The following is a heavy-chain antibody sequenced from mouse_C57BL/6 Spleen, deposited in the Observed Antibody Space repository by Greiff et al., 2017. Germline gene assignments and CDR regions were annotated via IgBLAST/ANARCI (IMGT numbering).Heavy chain of an antibody. D-gene: IGHD1-1*01. J-gene: IGHJ1*03. Sequence: VQLQQSGTELVKPGASVKLSCKASGYTFTSYWMHWVKQRPGQGLEWIGNINPSNGGTNYNEKFKSKATLTVDKSSSTAYMQLSSLTSEDSAVYCGASPYYGSDWYFDVWGTGTTVTVSS. CDR3: ASPYYGSDWYFDV. CDR1: GYTFTSYW. CDR2: INPSNGGT. V-gene: IGHV1-53*01.